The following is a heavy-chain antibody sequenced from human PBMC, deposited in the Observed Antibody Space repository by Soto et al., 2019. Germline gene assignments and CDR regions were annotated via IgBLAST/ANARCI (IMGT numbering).Heavy chain of an antibody. CDR2: MNPNSGNT. D-gene: IGHD2-2*01. J-gene: IGHJ6*02. CDR1: GYTFTIYD. V-gene: IGHV1-8*01. CDR3: ARGGVGYWIMTSGYRAPYGLAG. Sequence: ASVKVSCKASGYTFTIYDINWVLQATGEGLEWMGWMNPNSGNTGYAQKFQGRVTMTRNTSISTAYMELSSLRSEDTAVYYCARGGVGYWIMTSGYRAPYGLAGWAQGTT.